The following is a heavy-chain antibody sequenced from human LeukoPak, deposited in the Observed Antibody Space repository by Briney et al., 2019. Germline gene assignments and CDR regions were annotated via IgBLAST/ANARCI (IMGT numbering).Heavy chain of an antibody. J-gene: IGHJ3*02. V-gene: IGHV4-34*01. Sequence: PSETLSLTCAVYGGSFSGYYWSWIRQPPGKGLEWIGEINHSGSTNYNPFLKSRVTISVDTSKNQFSLKLSSVTAADTAVYYCARRPSKIAAAGAAASDIWGQGTMVTVSS. CDR1: GGSFSGYY. CDR3: ARRPSKIAAAGAAASDI. D-gene: IGHD6-13*01. CDR2: INHSGST.